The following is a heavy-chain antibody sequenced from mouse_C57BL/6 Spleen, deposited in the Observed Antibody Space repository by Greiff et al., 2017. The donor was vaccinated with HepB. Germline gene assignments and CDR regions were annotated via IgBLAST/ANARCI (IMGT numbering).Heavy chain of an antibody. CDR3: TRDDGYYLLYAMDY. CDR2: IYPGNSDT. J-gene: IGHJ4*01. CDR1: GYTFTSYW. V-gene: IGHV1-5*01. Sequence: EVQLQESGTVLARPGASVKMSCKTSGYTFTSYWMHWVKQRPGQGLEWIGAIYPGNSDTSYNPKFKGKAKLTAVTSASTAYMELSSLTNEDSAVYYCTRDDGYYLLYAMDYWGQGTSVTVSS. D-gene: IGHD2-3*01.